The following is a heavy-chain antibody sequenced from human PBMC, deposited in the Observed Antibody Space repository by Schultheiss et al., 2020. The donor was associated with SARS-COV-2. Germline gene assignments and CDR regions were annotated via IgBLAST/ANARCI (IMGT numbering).Heavy chain of an antibody. CDR2: IRSKAYGGTT. J-gene: IGHJ4*02. V-gene: IGHV3-49*04. CDR1: GFTFGDYA. Sequence: GGSLRLSCTASGFTFGDYAMSWVRQAPGKGLEWVGFIRSKAYGGTTEYAASVKGRFTISRDNSKNTLYLQMNSLRAEDTAVYYCARDPGGVRLYYFDYWGQGTLVTVSS. D-gene: IGHD3-10*01. CDR3: ARDPGGVRLYYFDY.